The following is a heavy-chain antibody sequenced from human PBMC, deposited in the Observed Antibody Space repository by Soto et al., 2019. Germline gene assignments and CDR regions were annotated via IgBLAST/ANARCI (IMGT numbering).Heavy chain of an antibody. CDR3: AKQTVLHTNAFDI. CDR1: GFTISSYG. J-gene: IGHJ3*02. V-gene: IGHV3-30*18. Sequence: QVQLVESGGGVVHPGRSLRLSCAASGFTISSYGIHWVRQAPGKGLEWVAVISYDGSNEYYADSVKGRFSISRDNSKNTLYLQRNSLRAEDTAVYHCAKQTVLHTNAFDIWGKGTTVTVSS. D-gene: IGHD4-4*01. CDR2: ISYDGSNE.